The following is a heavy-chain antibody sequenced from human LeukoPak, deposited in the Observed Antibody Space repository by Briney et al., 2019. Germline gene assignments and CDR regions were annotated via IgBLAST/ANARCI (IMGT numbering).Heavy chain of an antibody. CDR3: ARGWGLRFLSVYYFDY. V-gene: IGHV4-4*07. J-gene: IGHJ4*02. CDR1: GGSISSYY. D-gene: IGHD3-3*01. Sequence: PSETLSLTCTVSGGSISSYYWSWTRHPARKGLEWIGRIYTNGSTNNNPSVKRRVTTSVDTSKNQFCLKVSSVTAADAAVYYCARGWGLRFLSVYYFDYWGRGTLVAVCS. CDR2: IYTNGST.